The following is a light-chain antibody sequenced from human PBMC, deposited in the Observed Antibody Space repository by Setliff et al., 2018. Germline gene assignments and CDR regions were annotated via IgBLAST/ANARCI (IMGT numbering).Light chain of an antibody. CDR2: EVS. CDR1: SSDIGAYDY. V-gene: IGLV2-14*01. J-gene: IGLJ1*01. Sequence: QSVLTQPASVSGSPGQSITIYCIGSSSDIGAYDYVAWYQQHPGKAPKLMISEVSNRPSGVSYRFSGSKSGNTASLTISGLQAEDEADYYCMSYTTIRTYVFGTGTKVTVL. CDR3: MSYTTIRTYV.